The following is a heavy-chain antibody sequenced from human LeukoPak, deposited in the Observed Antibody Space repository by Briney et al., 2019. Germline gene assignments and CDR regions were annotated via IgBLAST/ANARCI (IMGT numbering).Heavy chain of an antibody. D-gene: IGHD3-10*01. V-gene: IGHV4-59*01. CDR2: IYYSGST. CDR1: GDSISSYY. Sequence: SETLSLTCTVSGDSISSYYWSWIRQPPGKGLEWIGYIYYSGSTNYNPSLKNRVTMSVDTSKNQFSLNLSSVTAADTAVYYCAGRRTTLVRGIIGWFDTWGQGTLVTVSS. CDR3: AGRRTTLVRGIIGWFDT. J-gene: IGHJ5*02.